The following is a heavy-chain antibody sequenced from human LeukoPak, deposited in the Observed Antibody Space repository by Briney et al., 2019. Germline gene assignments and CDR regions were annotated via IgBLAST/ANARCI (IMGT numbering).Heavy chain of an antibody. CDR2: ISSSSSYI. V-gene: IGHV3-21*01. CDR1: GSTFSTSS. CDR3: ARGYGSGSYYIGGFDY. Sequence: GGSLRLSCAASGSTFSTSSMNWVRQAPGKGLEWVSSISSSSSYIYYADSVKGRFTISRDNAKNSLYLQMNSLRAEDTAVYYCARGYGSGSYYIGGFDYWGQGTLVTVSS. D-gene: IGHD3-10*01. J-gene: IGHJ4*02.